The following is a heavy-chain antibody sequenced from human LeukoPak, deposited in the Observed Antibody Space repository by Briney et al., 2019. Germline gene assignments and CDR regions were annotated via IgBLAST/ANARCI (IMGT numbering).Heavy chain of an antibody. CDR1: GFTFSGSA. D-gene: IGHD1-26*01. CDR3: TGRGIVATHTDY. Sequence: PRGSLRLSCAASGFTFSGSAMHRVRQASGKGLEWVGRIRSKANSYATAYAASVKGRFTIPRDDSKNTAYLQMNSLKTEDTAVYYCTGRGIVATHTDYWGQGTLVTVSS. CDR2: IRSKANSYAT. V-gene: IGHV3-73*01. J-gene: IGHJ4*02.